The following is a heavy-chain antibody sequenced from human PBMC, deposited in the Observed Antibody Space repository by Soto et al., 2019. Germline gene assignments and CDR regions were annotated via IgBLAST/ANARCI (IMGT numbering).Heavy chain of an antibody. V-gene: IGHV3-74*01. J-gene: IGHJ4*02. CDR2: INDDVIST. CDR3: TRGHRSTTQCMGAF. Sequence: GGSLRLSCAASGFTFSMYWMHWVRQVPGKGPEWVSRINDDVISTNYADSVKGRFTISRDNDKNNLYLQMNALRVEDTAVYYCTRGHRSTTQCMGAFWGQGILVTFTS. CDR1: GFTFSMYW. D-gene: IGHD2-8*01.